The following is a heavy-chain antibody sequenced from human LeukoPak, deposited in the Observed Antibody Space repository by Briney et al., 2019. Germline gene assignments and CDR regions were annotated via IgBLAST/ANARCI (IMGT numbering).Heavy chain of an antibody. V-gene: IGHV4-30-4*08. CDR3: ATSRGYHRRWSLGK. J-gene: IGHJ4*02. CDR1: GGSFRRVDYD. Sequence: PSETLSLTCTVSGGSFRRVDYDWSWIRQPPGRGLEWIGYNYNSGSTYYNPSLESRGIISENMSKNQFSLKLSSVTAAATAVYYGATSRGYHRRWSLGKWGQGTLVTVSS. D-gene: IGHD6-13*01. CDR2: NYNSGST.